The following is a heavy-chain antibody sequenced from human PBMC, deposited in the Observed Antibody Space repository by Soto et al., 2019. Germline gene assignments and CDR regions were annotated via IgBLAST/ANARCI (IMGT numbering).Heavy chain of an antibody. Sequence: GGSLRLSCAASGFTVSSNYMSWVRQAPGKGLEWVSVIYSGGSTYYADSVKGRFTISRDNSKNTLYLQMNSLRAEDTAVYYCAREGWYYYDSSGYYRYFDYWGQGTLVTVSS. CDR1: GFTVSSNY. CDR2: IYSGGST. D-gene: IGHD3-22*01. CDR3: AREGWYYYDSSGYYRYFDY. J-gene: IGHJ4*02. V-gene: IGHV3-53*01.